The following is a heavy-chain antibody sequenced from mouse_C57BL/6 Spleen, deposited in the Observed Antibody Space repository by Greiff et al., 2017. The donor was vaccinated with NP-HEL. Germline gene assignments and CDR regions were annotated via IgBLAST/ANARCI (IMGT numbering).Heavy chain of an antibody. CDR3: ARLYSNPWYFDY. Sequence: VPLPQPGAELVQPGASVTLSCTASGYTFTSYWMPWVKQRPGQGLEWIGMIHPNSGSTNYNEKFKSKATLTVDKSSSTAYMQLSSLTSEDSAVYYCARLYSNPWYFDYWGQGTTLTVSS. D-gene: IGHD2-5*01. CDR1: GYTFTSYW. V-gene: IGHV1-64*01. CDR2: IHPNSGST. J-gene: IGHJ2*01.